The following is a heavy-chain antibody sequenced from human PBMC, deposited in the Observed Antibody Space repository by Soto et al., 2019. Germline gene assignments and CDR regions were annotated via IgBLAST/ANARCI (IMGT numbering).Heavy chain of an antibody. CDR1: GGTFSSYA. D-gene: IGHD5-12*01. J-gene: IGHJ4*02. Sequence: ASVKVSCKASGGTFSSYAISWVRQAPGQGLEWMGGIIPIFGTANYAQKFQGRVTITADESTSTAYMELSSLRSEDTAVYYCARVGDGGYNYDYWGQGTLVTVSS. CDR3: ARVGDGGYNYDY. CDR2: IIPIFGTA. V-gene: IGHV1-69*13.